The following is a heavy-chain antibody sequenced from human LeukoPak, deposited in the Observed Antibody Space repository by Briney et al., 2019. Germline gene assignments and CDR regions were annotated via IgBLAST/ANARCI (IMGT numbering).Heavy chain of an antibody. CDR1: GFTFSSYA. CDR2: IIPIFGTA. CDR3: ARDTGDSSGWYMNY. V-gene: IGHV1-69*01. D-gene: IGHD6-19*01. Sequence: GGSLRLSCAASGFTFSSYAISWVRQAPGQGLEWMGGIIPIFGTANYAQKFQGRVTITADESTSTAYMELSSLRSEDTAVYYCARDTGDSSGWYMNYWGQGTLVTVSS. J-gene: IGHJ4*02.